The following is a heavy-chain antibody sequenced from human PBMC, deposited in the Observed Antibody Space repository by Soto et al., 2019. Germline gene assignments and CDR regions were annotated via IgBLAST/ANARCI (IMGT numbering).Heavy chain of an antibody. CDR1: GFNFNIYA. J-gene: IGHJ4*02. D-gene: IGHD3-16*02. Sequence: EVQLLESGGGLVQPGGSLRLSCAASGFNFNIYAMSWVRQAPGKGLEWVCDISGSGENTYYADSVKGRFTISRDNSKNTLYLQMNNLRVEDKAVYYCADGGEWSFNFEYWGQGTLVTVFS. CDR2: ISGSGENT. CDR3: ADGGEWSFNFEY. V-gene: IGHV3-23*01.